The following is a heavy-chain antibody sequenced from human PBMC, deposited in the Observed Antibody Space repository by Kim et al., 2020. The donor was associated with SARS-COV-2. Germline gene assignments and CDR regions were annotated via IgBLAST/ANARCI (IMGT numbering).Heavy chain of an antibody. D-gene: IGHD6-13*01. J-gene: IGHJ5*02. CDR2: MNPNSGNT. CDR3: ARVRRRGPSSSCSWFDP. Sequence: ASVKVSCKASGYTFTSYDINWVRQATGQGLEWMGWMNPNSGNTGYAQKFQGRVTMTRNTSISTAYMELSSLRSEDTAVYYCARVRRRGPSSSCSWFDPWGQGTLVTVSS. CDR1: GYTFTSYD. V-gene: IGHV1-8*01.